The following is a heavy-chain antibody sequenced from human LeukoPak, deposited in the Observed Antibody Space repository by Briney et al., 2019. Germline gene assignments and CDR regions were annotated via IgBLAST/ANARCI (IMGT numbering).Heavy chain of an antibody. D-gene: IGHD1-14*01. CDR3: ARSNPNRNALDL. CDR2: IKKDGSED. V-gene: IGHV3-7*01. CDR1: GFTLNRYL. Sequence: PGGSLRLSCAASGFTLNRYLMSWVRPAPGRGLEWVANIKKDGSEDSYLDSVKGRCTVSRGNAKNSLFLQMNSLRGEDTAVYYCARSNPNRNALDLWGQGTMVTISS. J-gene: IGHJ3*01.